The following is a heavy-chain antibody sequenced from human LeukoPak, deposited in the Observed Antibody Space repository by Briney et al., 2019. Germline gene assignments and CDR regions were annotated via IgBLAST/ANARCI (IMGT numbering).Heavy chain of an antibody. CDR3: ARDGGFGGLDY. CDR2: INPSGGST. J-gene: IGHJ4*02. D-gene: IGHD3-3*01. CDR1: GYTFPSYF. V-gene: IGHV1-46*01. Sequence: ASVKVSCKASGYTFPSYFMHWVRQAPGQGLEWMGIINPSGGSTSYAQKFQGRVTMTRDTSTSTVYMELSSLRSEDTAVYYCARDGGFGGLDYWGQGTLVTVSS.